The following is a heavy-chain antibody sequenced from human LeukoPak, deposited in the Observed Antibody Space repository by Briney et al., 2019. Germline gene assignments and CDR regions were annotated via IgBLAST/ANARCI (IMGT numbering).Heavy chain of an antibody. J-gene: IGHJ6*03. CDR3: ARVTYSGYDHYYYYYYMDV. CDR2: IYDSENT. D-gene: IGHD5-12*01. CDR1: GGSISSYY. V-gene: IGHV4-59*01. Sequence: SETLSLTCNVSGGSISSYYWSWIRQPPGKGLEWIGYIYDSENTNYNPSLKSRVTISADTSKNQFSLKLSSVTAADTAVYYCARVTYSGYDHYYYYYYMDVWGKGTTVTISS.